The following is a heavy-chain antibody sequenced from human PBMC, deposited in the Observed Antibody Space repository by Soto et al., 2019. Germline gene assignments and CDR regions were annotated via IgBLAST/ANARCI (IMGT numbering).Heavy chain of an antibody. Sequence: PSETLSLTCTVSGGSISSYYWSWIRQPPGKGLEWIGYIYYSGSTNYNPSLKSRVTISVDTSKNQFSLKLSSVTAADTAVYYCARDRANWKEFDYWGQGTLVTVSS. CDR2: IYYSGST. J-gene: IGHJ4*02. V-gene: IGHV4-59*01. CDR3: ARDRANWKEFDY. CDR1: GGSISSYY. D-gene: IGHD1-20*01.